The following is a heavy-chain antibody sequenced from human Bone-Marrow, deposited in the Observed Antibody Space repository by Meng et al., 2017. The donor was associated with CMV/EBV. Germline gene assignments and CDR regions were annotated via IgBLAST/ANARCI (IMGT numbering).Heavy chain of an antibody. CDR2: MNPSSGNT. D-gene: IGHD3-3*01. CDR3: AITYYDFWSGYYFDP. Sequence: SGYTFTSYDITWVRRATGHGLEWMGWMNPSSGNTGYAQKFQGIVTMTRNTSISTAYMELSSLRSEDTAVYYCAITYYDFWSGYYFDPWGQGTLVTVSS. V-gene: IGHV1-8*01. CDR1: GYTFTSYD. J-gene: IGHJ5*02.